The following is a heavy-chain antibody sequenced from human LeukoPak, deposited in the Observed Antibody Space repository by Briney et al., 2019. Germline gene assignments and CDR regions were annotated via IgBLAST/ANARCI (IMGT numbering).Heavy chain of an antibody. CDR2: IYYSGST. Sequence: SETLSLTCTVSGGSISSSSYYWGWIRQPPGKGLEWIGSIYYSGSTYYNPSLKSRVTISVDRSKNQFSLKLSSVTAADTAVYYCARGMEVTTFSPETNWFDPWGQGTLVTVSS. CDR3: ARGMEVTTFSPETNWFDP. D-gene: IGHD4-17*01. V-gene: IGHV4-39*07. CDR1: GGSISSSSYY. J-gene: IGHJ5*02.